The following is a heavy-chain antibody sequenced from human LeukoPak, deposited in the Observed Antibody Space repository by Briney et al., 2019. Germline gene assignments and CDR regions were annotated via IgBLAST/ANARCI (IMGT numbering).Heavy chain of an antibody. CDR3: ALDVVGATVTDGY. CDR1: GYTVTGYY. CDR2: INPNSGGT. V-gene: IGHV1-2*02. J-gene: IGHJ4*02. Sequence: ASVKVSFKASGYTVTGYYMHLVRQAPGHGLEWMGWINPNSGGTNYAQKFQGRVTMTRDTSISTAYMELSRLRSDDTAVYYCALDVVGATVTDGYWGQGTLVTVSS. D-gene: IGHD1-26*01.